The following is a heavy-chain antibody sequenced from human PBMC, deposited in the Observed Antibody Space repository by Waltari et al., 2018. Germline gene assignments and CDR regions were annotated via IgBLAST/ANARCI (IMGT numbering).Heavy chain of an antibody. CDR2: INPKNGDT. CDR1: GSTYTDYP. CDR3: ARDPGPIVGAPDF. J-gene: IGHJ4*02. V-gene: IGHV1-2*02. D-gene: IGHD1-26*01. Sequence: VQLVQSGTEVKMPGASVRVSCPASGSTYTDYPLHWVRQTPGQGFEWMGWINPKNGDTSYAQNFLGRVTMTRDTSINTAYMDLSGLRSDDAAVFYCARDPGPIVGAPDFWGQGTLVTVSS.